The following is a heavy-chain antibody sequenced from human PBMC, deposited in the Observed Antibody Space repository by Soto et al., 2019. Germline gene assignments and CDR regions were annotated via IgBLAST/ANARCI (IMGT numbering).Heavy chain of an antibody. Sequence: PXETLSLPCTVSGCSISSGDYYWSWIRQPRGKGLEWIGYIYYSGSTYYNPSLKSRVTISVDTSKNQFSLKLSSVTAADTAVYYCARGSVGYDFWSGYPNWFEPRGQGTLVTV. V-gene: IGHV4-30-4*01. CDR2: IYYSGST. J-gene: IGHJ5*02. D-gene: IGHD3-3*01. CDR1: GCSISSGDYY. CDR3: ARGSVGYDFWSGYPNWFEP.